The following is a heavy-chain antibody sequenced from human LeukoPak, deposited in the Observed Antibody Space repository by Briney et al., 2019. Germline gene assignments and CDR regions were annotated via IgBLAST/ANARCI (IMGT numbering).Heavy chain of an antibody. D-gene: IGHD5-18*01. J-gene: IGHJ5*02. CDR2: INANSGGT. Sequence: ASVKVSWKASGYTFTAYYMHWVRQAPGQGLEWMGWINANSGGTNYAQKFQGRVTMTRDTSISTVYMDLTRLRSDDTAVYYCARVRDGYSYGTNWFDPWGQGTLVTVSS. CDR1: GYTFTAYY. CDR3: ARVRDGYSYGTNWFDP. V-gene: IGHV1-2*02.